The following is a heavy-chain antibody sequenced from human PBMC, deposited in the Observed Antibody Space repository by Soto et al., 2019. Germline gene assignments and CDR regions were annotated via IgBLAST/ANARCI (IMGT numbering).Heavy chain of an antibody. J-gene: IGHJ6*02. D-gene: IGHD3-22*01. CDR1: GFSLSTSGMC. V-gene: IGHV2-70*01. Sequence: SGPTLVNPTQTLTLTCTFSGFSLSTSGMCVSWIRQPPGKALEWLALIDWDDDKYYSTSLKTRLTISKDTSKNQVVLTMTNMDPVDTATYYCARILRYYDSSGYYYFYYGMDVWGQGTTVTVSS. CDR3: ARILRYYDSSGYYYFYYGMDV. CDR2: IDWDDDK.